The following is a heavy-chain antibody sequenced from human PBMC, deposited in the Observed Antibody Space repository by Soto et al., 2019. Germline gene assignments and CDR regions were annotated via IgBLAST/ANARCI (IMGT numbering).Heavy chain of an antibody. CDR3: AREVAARSGTWFDP. J-gene: IGHJ5*02. D-gene: IGHD6-6*01. Sequence: PSQTLSLTCAISGDIVSSNSAAWNWIRQSPSRGLEWLGRTYYRSKWYNDYAVSVKSRITINPDTSKNQSSLQLNSVTPEDTAVYYCAREVAARSGTWFDPWGQGTLVTVSS. V-gene: IGHV6-1*01. CDR2: TYYRSKWYN. CDR1: GDIVSSNSAA.